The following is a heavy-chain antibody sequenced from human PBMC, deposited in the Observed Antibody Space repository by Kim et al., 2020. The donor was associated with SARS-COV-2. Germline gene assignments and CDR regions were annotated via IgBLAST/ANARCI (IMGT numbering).Heavy chain of an antibody. J-gene: IGHJ6*03. D-gene: IGHD6-13*01. Sequence: SETLSLTCTVSGVSISSYYWSWVRQPPGKGLEWIGNVHYSGTANYNPSLKSRVTLSVDTSKNLFSLKMGSVTAVDTAVYYCARHEVGYSSSWLRSDYYHYMDVWGNGTTVTVSS. V-gene: IGHV4-59*08. CDR3: ARHEVGYSSSWLRSDYYHYMDV. CDR1: GVSISSYY. CDR2: VHYSGTA.